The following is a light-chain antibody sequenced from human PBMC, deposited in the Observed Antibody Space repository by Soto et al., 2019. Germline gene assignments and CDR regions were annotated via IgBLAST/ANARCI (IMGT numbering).Light chain of an antibody. CDR3: VSYTSGGTVV. Sequence: QSVLNQPASVSGSPGQSLTISCTGTNSSVGGYNYVSWYQQHPGKPPTLVIYQVTNRPSGVSDRFSGSKSGNTASLTISGLHAEDEADYYCVSYTSGGTVVFGGGTKVTVL. CDR2: QVT. V-gene: IGLV2-14*01. J-gene: IGLJ2*01. CDR1: NSSVGGYNY.